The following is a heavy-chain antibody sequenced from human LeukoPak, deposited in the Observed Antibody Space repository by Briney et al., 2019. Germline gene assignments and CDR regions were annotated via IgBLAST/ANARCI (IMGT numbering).Heavy chain of an antibody. CDR3: AKVTGSTSFIDAFDI. D-gene: IGHD2-2*01. V-gene: IGHV3-9*03. Sequence: PGRSLRLSCAASGFTFDDYAMHWVRQAPGRGLEWVSGISWNSGRMGYADSVKGRFTISRDNAKNSLYLQMNSLRAEDMALYYCAKVTGSTSFIDAFDIWGQGTMVTVSS. CDR1: GFTFDDYA. CDR2: ISWNSGRM. J-gene: IGHJ3*02.